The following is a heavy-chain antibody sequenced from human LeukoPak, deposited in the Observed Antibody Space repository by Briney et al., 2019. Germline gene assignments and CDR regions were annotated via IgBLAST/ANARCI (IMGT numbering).Heavy chain of an antibody. CDR3: ARELGAAALYFDD. Sequence: PSETLSLTCTVSGYSISSGYYWGWIRQPPGKGLEWIGRIYTSGSTNYHPSLKSRVTISVDTSKNQFSLKLSPVTAAVTAVYYCARELGAAALYFDDWGQGTLVTVSS. CDR1: GYSISSGYY. CDR2: IYTSGST. J-gene: IGHJ4*02. V-gene: IGHV4-38-2*02. D-gene: IGHD6-13*01.